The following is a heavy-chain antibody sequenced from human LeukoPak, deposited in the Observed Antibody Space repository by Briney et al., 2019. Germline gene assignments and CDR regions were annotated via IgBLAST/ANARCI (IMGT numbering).Heavy chain of an antibody. CDR2: IYPGDSDI. V-gene: IGHV5-51*01. CDR3: ARLNMVRATGPFDY. CDR1: GYRFTDYW. Sequence: GESLKISCKGSGYRFTDYWIGWVRQMPGKGLEWMGIIYPGDSDIRYTPSFQGQVTISADKSISTAYLQWSSLKASDTAMYYCARLNMVRATGPFDYWGQGTLVTVSS. D-gene: IGHD3-10*01. J-gene: IGHJ4*02.